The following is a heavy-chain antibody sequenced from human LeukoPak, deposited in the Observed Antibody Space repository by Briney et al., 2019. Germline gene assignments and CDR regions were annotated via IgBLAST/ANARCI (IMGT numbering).Heavy chain of an antibody. Sequence: SETLSLTCTVSGGSISSYYWSWIRQPPGKGLEWIGYIYYSGSTNYNPSLKSRVTISVDTSKNQFSLKLSSVTDADTAVYYCARSDNWFDPWGQGTLVTVSS. CDR3: ARSDNWFDP. CDR2: IYYSGST. CDR1: GGSISSYY. V-gene: IGHV4-59*08. J-gene: IGHJ5*02.